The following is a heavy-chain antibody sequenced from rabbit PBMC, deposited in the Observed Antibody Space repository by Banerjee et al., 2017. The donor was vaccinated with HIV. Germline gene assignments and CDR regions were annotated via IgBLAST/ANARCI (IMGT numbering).Heavy chain of an antibody. V-gene: IGHV1S45*01. CDR3: GRDRDGDAGYGSLAL. CDR2: INTSSGST. Sequence: QEQLEESGGDLVKPEGSLTLTCTASGFSFSYKYVMCWVRQAPGKGLEWIACINTSSGSTYYASWAKGRFTISKTSSTTVTLQMTSLTAADTATYFCGRDRDGDAGYGSLALWGPGTLVTVS. J-gene: IGHJ4*01. D-gene: IGHD6-1*01. CDR1: GFSFSYKYV.